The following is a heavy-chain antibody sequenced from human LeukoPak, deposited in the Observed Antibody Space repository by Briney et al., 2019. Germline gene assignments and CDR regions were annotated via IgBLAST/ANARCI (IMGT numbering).Heavy chain of an antibody. CDR3: THRRVAFGLEY. D-gene: IGHD3-3*01. CDR2: IYWHDET. J-gene: IGHJ4*02. V-gene: IGHV2-5*08. CDR1: GGSFSTYYW. Sequence: TLSLTCTVSGGSFSTYYWSWIRQPPGKALEWLAIIYWHDETHYSPSLKSRLTITKDTSKNQVVLTMTNMDPMDTATYYCTHRRVAFGLEYWGQGNLVTVSS.